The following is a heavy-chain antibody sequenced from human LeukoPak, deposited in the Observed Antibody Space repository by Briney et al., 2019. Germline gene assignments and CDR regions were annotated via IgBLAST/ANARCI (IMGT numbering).Heavy chain of an antibody. CDR2: ISSSGSTI. CDR1: GFTPSDYY. CDR3: ARDLSSSSWYFEY. J-gene: IGHJ4*02. D-gene: IGHD6-13*01. V-gene: IGHV3-11*01. Sequence: GGSLRLSCAASGFTPSDYYMSWIRQAPGKGLEWVSYISSSGSTIYYADSVKGRFTISRDNAKNSLYLQMNSLRAEDTAVYYCARDLSSSSWYFEYWGQGTLVTVSS.